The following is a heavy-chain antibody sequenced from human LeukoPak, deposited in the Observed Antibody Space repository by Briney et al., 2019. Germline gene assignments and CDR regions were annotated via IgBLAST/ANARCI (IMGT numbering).Heavy chain of an antibody. J-gene: IGHJ4*02. V-gene: IGHV3-21*04. CDR3: AIRGYSYGYGFDS. CDR1: RFTFSSYS. Sequence: PGGSLRLSCAASRFTFSSYSMNRVPQAPGKGLECVSSISSSSSYGYYADSVKGRFTISRDNAKNPLYLQMNSLRAEDTAVYYCAIRGYSYGYGFDSWGQGTLVTVSS. CDR2: ISSSSSYG. D-gene: IGHD5-18*01.